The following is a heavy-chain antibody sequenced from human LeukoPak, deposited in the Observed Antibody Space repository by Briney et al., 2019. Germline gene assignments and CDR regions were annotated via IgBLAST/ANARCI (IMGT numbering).Heavy chain of an antibody. V-gene: IGHV3-20*04. CDR3: ARDSWEIEDAFDM. D-gene: IGHD1-26*01. CDR2: INGNGGST. J-gene: IGHJ3*02. Sequence: PGGSLRLSCAASGFTFDNYGMSWVRQAPGKWLEWGCGINGNGGSTGYADSVKGRFTISRDNAKNSLYLQMNRLRAEDRVLYYCARDSWEIEDAFDMWGQERMVTVSS. CDR1: GFTFDNYG.